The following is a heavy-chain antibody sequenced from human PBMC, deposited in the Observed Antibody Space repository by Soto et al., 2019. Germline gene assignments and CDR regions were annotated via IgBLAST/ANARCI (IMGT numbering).Heavy chain of an antibody. J-gene: IGHJ4*02. D-gene: IGHD2-2*01. CDR3: ARVPDLDYCSRTSCLYYFDY. CDR1: GFTFSRYV. V-gene: IGHV3-23*01. Sequence: EVQLLESGGGLVQPGGSLRLSCVASGFTFSRYVMTWVRQAPGKGLEWVSTINSNGGSTYYTDSVKGRFTISRDNSKNLLYLQMNGLRAEDTAVYFCARVPDLDYCSRTSCLYYFDYWGQGALVTVSS. CDR2: INSNGGST.